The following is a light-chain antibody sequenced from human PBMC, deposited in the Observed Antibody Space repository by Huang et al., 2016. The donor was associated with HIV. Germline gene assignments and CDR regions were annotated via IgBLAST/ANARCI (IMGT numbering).Light chain of an antibody. Sequence: DILLTQSPDSLAVSLGERATLTCRSSRSLLFASISTNFLAWYQQKPGPSPKLLMYVASGREAGVPERLTGSGSGTEFTLTIASLQAEDVAVYYCQQFYNMPYTFGRGTRLEI. CDR3: QQFYNMPYT. V-gene: IGKV4-1*01. CDR1: RSLLFASISTNF. J-gene: IGKJ2*01. CDR2: VAS.